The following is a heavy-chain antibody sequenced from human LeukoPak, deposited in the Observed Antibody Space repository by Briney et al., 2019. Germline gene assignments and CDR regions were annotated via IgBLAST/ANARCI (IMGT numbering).Heavy chain of an antibody. J-gene: IGHJ6*04. CDR3: ARDGVTMVRGVISV. V-gene: IGHV4-59*01. D-gene: IGHD3-10*01. Sequence: PSETLSLTCTVSGGSINNYYWNWIRQPPGKGLEWIGYIYYSGSTNYNPSLKSRVTISLDTSKNQFSLRLSSVTAADTAVYYCARDGVTMVRGVISVWGKGTTVTVSS. CDR2: IYYSGST. CDR1: GGSINNYY.